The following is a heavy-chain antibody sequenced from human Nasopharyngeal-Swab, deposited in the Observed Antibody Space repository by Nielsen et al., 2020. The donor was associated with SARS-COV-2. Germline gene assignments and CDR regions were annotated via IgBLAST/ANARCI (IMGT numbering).Heavy chain of an antibody. J-gene: IGHJ4*02. CDR3: AKDYDIGY. CDR2: IGGSYDST. V-gene: IGHV3-23*01. D-gene: IGHD3-9*01. CDR1: GFTLSDYC. Sequence: GESLKISCAASGFTLSDYCMTWVRQAPGKGLEWVSSIGGSYDSTFYADSVRGRFIISRDNSKSTLDLQMNSLRAEDTAVYYCAKDYDIGYWGQGTLVTVSS.